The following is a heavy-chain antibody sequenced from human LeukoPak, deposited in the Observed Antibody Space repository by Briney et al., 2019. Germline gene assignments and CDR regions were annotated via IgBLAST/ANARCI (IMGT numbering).Heavy chain of an antibody. CDR1: GFSFSSYG. CDR3: AKVRDYYYYYGMDV. D-gene: IGHD3-22*01. Sequence: GRSLTLSCAASGFSFSSYGMHWVRQAPGKGLEWVAVILYDGSHNYNADSVKGRFTISRDNSKNTLYLQMNSLRAEDTAVYYCAKVRDYYYYYGMDVWGQGTTVTVSS. V-gene: IGHV3-30*18. J-gene: IGHJ6*02. CDR2: ILYDGSHN.